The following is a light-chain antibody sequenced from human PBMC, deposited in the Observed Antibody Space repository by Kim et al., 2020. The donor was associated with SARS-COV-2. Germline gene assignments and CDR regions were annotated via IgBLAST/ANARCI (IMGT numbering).Light chain of an antibody. CDR2: SAS. Sequence: SASVGDRVTITGRTSQTLSNYLNWYQQRPGKAPRLLIYSASTLQSGVPSRFSGSGSGTDFTLTISSLQPEDSATYYCQQSYNVPRTFGQGTKLEI. CDR1: QTLSNY. V-gene: IGKV1-39*01. J-gene: IGKJ2*01. CDR3: QQSYNVPRT.